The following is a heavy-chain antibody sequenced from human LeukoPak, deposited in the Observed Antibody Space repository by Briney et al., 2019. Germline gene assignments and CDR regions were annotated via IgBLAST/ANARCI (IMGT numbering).Heavy chain of an antibody. CDR3: ARRADSSGYFVS. CDR1: GYSFTSYW. CDR2: IYPGDSDT. V-gene: IGHV5-51*01. Sequence: GESLKISRKGSGYSFTSYWIAWLRQMPGKGLEWMGIIYPGDSDTRYSPSFQGQVTISADKSISTAYLQWSSLKASDTAMYYCARRADSSGYFVSWGQGTLVTVSS. D-gene: IGHD3-22*01. J-gene: IGHJ5*01.